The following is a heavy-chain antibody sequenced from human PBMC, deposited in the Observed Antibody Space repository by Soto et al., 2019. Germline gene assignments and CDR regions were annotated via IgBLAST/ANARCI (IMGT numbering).Heavy chain of an antibody. CDR3: ARVCTVTTGHVDY. CDR2: INHSGST. CDR1: GGSFSGYY. V-gene: IGHV4-34*01. J-gene: IGHJ4*02. Sequence: QVQLQQWGAGLLKPSETLSLTCAVYGGSFSGYYWSWIRQPPGKGLEWIGEINHSGSTNYNPSLKSRATISVDTSKNQFSLKLSSVTAADTAVYYCARVCTVTTGHVDYWGQGTLVTVSS. D-gene: IGHD4-17*01.